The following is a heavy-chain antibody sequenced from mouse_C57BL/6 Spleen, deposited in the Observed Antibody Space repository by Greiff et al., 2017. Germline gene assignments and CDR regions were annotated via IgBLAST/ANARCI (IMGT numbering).Heavy chain of an antibody. Sequence: GGGLVQPKGSLKLSCAASGFSFNTYAMNWVRQSPGKGLEWVARIRSKSNNYATYYADSVKDRFTISRDDSESMLYLQMNNLKTEDTAMYYSVESNYDAMDYWGQGTSVTVSS. D-gene: IGHD2-5*01. CDR3: VESNYDAMDY. CDR2: IRSKSNNYAT. V-gene: IGHV10-1*01. CDR1: GFSFNTYA. J-gene: IGHJ4*01.